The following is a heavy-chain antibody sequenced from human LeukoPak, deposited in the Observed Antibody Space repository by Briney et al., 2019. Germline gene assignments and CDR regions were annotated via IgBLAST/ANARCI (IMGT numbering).Heavy chain of an antibody. Sequence: SQTLSLTCAISGDSVSSNSAAWNWIRQSPSRGLEWLGRTYYRSKWYNDYAVSVKSRITINPDTSKNRFSLQLNSVTPEDAAVYYCARGVFPRVHSSSYWFDRWGQGTLVTVSS. CDR2: TYYRSKWYN. V-gene: IGHV6-1*01. D-gene: IGHD6-6*01. CDR1: GDSVSSNSAA. CDR3: ARGVFPRVHSSSYWFDR. J-gene: IGHJ5*02.